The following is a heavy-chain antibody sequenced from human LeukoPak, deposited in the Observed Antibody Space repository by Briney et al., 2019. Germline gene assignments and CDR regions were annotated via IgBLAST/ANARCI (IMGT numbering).Heavy chain of an antibody. D-gene: IGHD3-16*01. Sequence: PSETLSLTCAVYGESFSCYYWTWIRQPPGKGLEWIGESINHSGSPNHNLSLKSRVTISVDTSKNQFSLKLSSVTAADTAVYYCARGRLFDPWGQGTLVTVSS. J-gene: IGHJ5*02. V-gene: IGHV4-34*01. CDR3: ARGRLFDP. CDR1: GESFSCYY. CDR2: SINHSGSP.